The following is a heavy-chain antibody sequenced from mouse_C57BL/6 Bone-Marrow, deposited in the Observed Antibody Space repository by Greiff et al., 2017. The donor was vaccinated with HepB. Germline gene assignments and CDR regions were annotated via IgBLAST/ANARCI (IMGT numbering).Heavy chain of an antibody. J-gene: IGHJ1*03. V-gene: IGHV1-64*01. CDR2: IHPNSGST. D-gene: IGHD1-1*01. CDR3: ARGSSSYGYFDV. CDR1: GYTFTSYW. Sequence: QVQLQQPGAELVKPGASVKLSCKASGYTFTSYWMHWVKQRPGQGLEWIGMIHPNSGSTNYNEKFKSKATLTVDKSSSTAYMQLSSLTSEDSAVYYCARGSSSYGYFDVWGTGTTVTVSS.